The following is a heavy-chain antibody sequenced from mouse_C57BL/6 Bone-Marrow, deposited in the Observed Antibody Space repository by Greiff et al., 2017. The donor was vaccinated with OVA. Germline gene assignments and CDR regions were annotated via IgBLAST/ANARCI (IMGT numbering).Heavy chain of an antibody. CDR3: ARGVGLWLELFFYYFDY. V-gene: IGHV1-82*01. Sequence: QVQLKESGPELVKPGASVKISCKASGYAFSSSWMNWVKQRPGKGLEWIGRIYPGDGDTNYNGKFKGKATLTADKSSSTAYMQLSSLTSEDSAVYFCARGVGLWLELFFYYFDYWGQGTTLTVSS. CDR2: IYPGDGDT. CDR1: GYAFSSSW. D-gene: IGHD2-2*01. J-gene: IGHJ2*01.